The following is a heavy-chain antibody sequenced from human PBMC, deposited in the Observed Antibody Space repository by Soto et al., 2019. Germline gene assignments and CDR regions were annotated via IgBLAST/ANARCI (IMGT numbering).Heavy chain of an antibody. Sequence: ASVKVSCKASGYTFTGYYMHWVRQAPGQGLEWMGWINPNSGGTNYAQKFQGWVTMTRDTSISTAYMELSRLRSDDTAVYYCARDSSVATSRLVYYYYMDVWGKETTVTVSS. CDR2: INPNSGGT. V-gene: IGHV1-2*04. CDR3: ARDSSVATSRLVYYYYMDV. CDR1: GYTFTGYY. J-gene: IGHJ6*03. D-gene: IGHD5-12*01.